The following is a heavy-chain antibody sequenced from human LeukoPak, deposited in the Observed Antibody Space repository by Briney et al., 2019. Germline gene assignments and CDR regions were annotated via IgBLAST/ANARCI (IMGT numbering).Heavy chain of an antibody. V-gene: IGHV1-2*02. CDR3: ARDPISPADY. Sequence: ASVKVSCKASVYTFTYQYMHWVRQAAGQGLEWMGWINPNNCYTNCVQKFQGRVTMTRAISISTAYMELNSLTPDDTAVYYCARDPISPADYWGLGTLVIVST. D-gene: IGHD3-3*02. J-gene: IGHJ4*02. CDR1: VYTFTYQY. CDR2: INPNNCYT.